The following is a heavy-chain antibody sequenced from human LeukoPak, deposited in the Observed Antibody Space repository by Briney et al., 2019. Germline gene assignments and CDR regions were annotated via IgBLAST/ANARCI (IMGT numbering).Heavy chain of an antibody. CDR2: MYYRGST. CDR1: GGSISSSSHY. CDR3: ARGDLGAWFDP. V-gene: IGHV4-39*07. D-gene: IGHD3-10*01. J-gene: IGHJ5*02. Sequence: SETLSLTCTVSGGSISSSSHYWGWIRQPPGKGLEWIGSMYYRGSTYHNPSLKSRVTISVDTSKNQFSLKLSSVTAADTAVYYCARGDLGAWFDPWGQGTLVTVSS.